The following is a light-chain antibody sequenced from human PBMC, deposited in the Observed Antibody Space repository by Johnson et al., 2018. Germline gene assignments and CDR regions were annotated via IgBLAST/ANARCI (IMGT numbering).Light chain of an antibody. CDR2: ENN. J-gene: IGLJ1*01. V-gene: IGLV1-51*02. CDR3: GTWDSRLSAGNV. CDR1: SSNIGNNY. Sequence: QSVLTQPPSVSAAPGQKVTISCSGSSSNIGNNYVSWYQQLPGTAPKLLIYENNKRPSGIPDRFSGSKSGTSATLGITGLQTGDEADYYCGTWDSRLSAGNVFGTGTKVTCL.